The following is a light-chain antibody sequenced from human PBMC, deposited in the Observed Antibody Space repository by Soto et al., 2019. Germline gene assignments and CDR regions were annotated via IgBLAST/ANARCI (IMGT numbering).Light chain of an antibody. Sequence: DIVMTQTPPSLPVNPVEPSSISFMSSQILLHSNGYNYLDWHLQTPGPPPQLLIYLGSNRASGVPDRFSGSGSGTDFTLKISRVEAEDVGVYYCMQPLQSWTFGQGTKVDNK. J-gene: IGKJ1*01. V-gene: IGKV2-28*01. CDR1: QILLHSNGYNY. CDR2: LGS. CDR3: MQPLQSWT.